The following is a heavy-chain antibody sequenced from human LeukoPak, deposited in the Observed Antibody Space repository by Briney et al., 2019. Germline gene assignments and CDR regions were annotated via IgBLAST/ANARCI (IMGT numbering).Heavy chain of an antibody. D-gene: IGHD3-10*02. CDR2: ISSSGITI. V-gene: IGHV3-48*03. CDR3: AELGITMIGGV. J-gene: IGHJ6*04. Sequence: PGGSLRLSCAASGFTFTTYWMSWVGQAQGKGLEWVSYISSSGITIYYADSVKGRFTISRDNAKNSLYLQMNSLRAEDTAVYYCAELGITMIGGVWGKGTTVTISS. CDR1: GFTFTTYW.